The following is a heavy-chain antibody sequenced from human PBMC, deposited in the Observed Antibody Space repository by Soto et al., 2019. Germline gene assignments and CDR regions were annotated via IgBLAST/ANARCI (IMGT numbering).Heavy chain of an antibody. CDR2: IYHSGST. CDR3: ARDYYDSSGYRRFDP. J-gene: IGHJ5*02. V-gene: IGHV4-38-2*02. D-gene: IGHD3-22*01. CDR1: GYSISSGYY. Sequence: TLSLTCAVSGYSISSGYYWGWIRQPPGKGLEWIGSIYHSGSTYYNPSLKSRVTISVDTSKNQFSLKLSSVTAADTAVYYCARDYYDSSGYRRFDPGGQGTLVTVSS.